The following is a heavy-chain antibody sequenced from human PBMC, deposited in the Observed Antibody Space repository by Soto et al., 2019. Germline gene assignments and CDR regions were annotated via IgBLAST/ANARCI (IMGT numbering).Heavy chain of an antibody. Sequence: PSETLSLTCTVSGGSISSGDYYWSWIRQPPGKGLEWIGYIYYSGSTYYNPSLKSRVTISVDTSKNQFSLKLSSVTAADTAVYYCARGYYYDSSGYPFDYWGQGTLVTVSS. V-gene: IGHV4-30-4*01. D-gene: IGHD3-22*01. CDR1: GGSISSGDYY. J-gene: IGHJ4*02. CDR3: ARGYYYDSSGYPFDY. CDR2: IYYSGST.